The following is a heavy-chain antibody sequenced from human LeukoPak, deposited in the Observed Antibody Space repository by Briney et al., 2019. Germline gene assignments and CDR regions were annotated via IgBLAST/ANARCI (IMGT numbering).Heavy chain of an antibody. CDR2: IYPGDSDT. D-gene: IGHD3-22*01. CDR3: XXXXXXXSSGYYLDY. Sequence: GESLKISCKDSGYSFTSYWIGWVRQMPGKGLEWMGIIYPGDSDTRYSPSFQGQVTISADKSISTAYLQWSSLKASDTAMYYXXXXXXXXSSGYYLDYWGQGTLVTVSS. CDR1: GYSFTSYW. J-gene: IGHJ4*02. V-gene: IGHV5-51*01.